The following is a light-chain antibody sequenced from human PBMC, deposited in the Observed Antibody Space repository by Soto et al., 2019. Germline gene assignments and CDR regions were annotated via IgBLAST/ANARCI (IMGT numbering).Light chain of an antibody. Sequence: EIVMTQSPGTLSVSPGERATLSCRACQSVSSSLAWYQQRPGQAPRLLIYGASTRATGVPARFSGSGSGTEFTLTITSLQSEDFAVYYCQQYNNWPPYTFGQGTKLQIK. V-gene: IGKV3-15*01. CDR3: QQYNNWPPYT. J-gene: IGKJ2*01. CDR1: QSVSSS. CDR2: GAS.